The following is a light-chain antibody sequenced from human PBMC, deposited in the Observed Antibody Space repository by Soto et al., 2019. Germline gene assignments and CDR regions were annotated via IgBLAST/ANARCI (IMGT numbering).Light chain of an antibody. Sequence: QSVLTQPPSVSGAPGQRVTISCTGSNSDIGAGYDVHWYQQLPGTAPKLVIYANNNRPSGVPDRFSDSKSGTSASLAITGLLSDDEAYYYCQSSDSSLRGVLGNGTKLTVL. CDR1: NSDIGAGYD. CDR2: ANN. CDR3: QSSDSSLRGV. J-gene: IGLJ1*01. V-gene: IGLV1-40*01.